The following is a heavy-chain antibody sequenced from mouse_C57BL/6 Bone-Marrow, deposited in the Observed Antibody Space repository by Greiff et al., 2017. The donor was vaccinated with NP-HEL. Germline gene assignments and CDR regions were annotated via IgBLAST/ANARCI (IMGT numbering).Heavy chain of an antibody. J-gene: IGHJ2*01. CDR2: INPYNGGT. V-gene: IGHV1-19*01. CDR1: GYTFTDYY. D-gene: IGHD3-3*01. Sequence: VQLQQSGPVLVKPGASVKMSCKASGYTFTDYYMNWVKQSHGKSLEWIGVINPYNGGTSYNQKFKGKATLTVDKSSSTAYMELNSLTSEDSAVYYCARGGWDYFDYWDQGTTLTVSS. CDR3: ARGGWDYFDY.